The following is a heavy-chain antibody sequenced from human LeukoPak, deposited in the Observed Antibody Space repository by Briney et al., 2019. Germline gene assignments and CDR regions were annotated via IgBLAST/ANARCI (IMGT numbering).Heavy chain of an antibody. CDR1: GFTFSSYA. CDR2: ISDGAVTT. Sequence: GGALRLSCAASGFTFSSYAMSWVGQAQGKGLEWVSAISDGAVTTSYADSVKGRFTISRDNSKNTLYLQMNSLRAEDTAVYYCATTYNYDSSGYYTYYYFDYWGQGTLVTVSS. CDR3: ATTYNYDSSGYYTYYYFDY. V-gene: IGHV3-23*01. J-gene: IGHJ4*02. D-gene: IGHD3-22*01.